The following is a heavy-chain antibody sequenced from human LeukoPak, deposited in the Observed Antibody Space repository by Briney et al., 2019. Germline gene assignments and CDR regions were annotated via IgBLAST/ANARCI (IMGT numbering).Heavy chain of an antibody. J-gene: IGHJ4*02. Sequence: GGSLRLSCVAPGFTFSSYAMSWVCQAPGKGLEWVSAISGSGGSTYYADSVKGRFTISRDNSKNTLYLQMNSLRAEDTAVYYFPKPQTDRCGWYGAFDYWGQGTLVTVSS. CDR1: GFTFSSYA. V-gene: IGHV3-23*01. CDR3: PKPQTDRCGWYGAFDY. CDR2: ISGSGGST. D-gene: IGHD6-19*01.